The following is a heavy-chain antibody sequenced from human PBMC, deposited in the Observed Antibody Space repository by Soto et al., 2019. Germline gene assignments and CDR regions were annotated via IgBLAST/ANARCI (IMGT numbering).Heavy chain of an antibody. Sequence: EVQLVESGGGLVKPGGSLRLSCAASGFTFSSYSMNWVRQAPGKGLEWVSSISSSSSYIYYADSVKGRFTISRDNAKNSLYLQMNSLRAEDTAVYYCARDAEEMVDGPPPNWGQGTLVTVSS. J-gene: IGHJ4*02. CDR3: ARDAEEMVDGPPPN. V-gene: IGHV3-21*01. CDR2: ISSSSSYI. D-gene: IGHD2-8*01. CDR1: GFTFSSYS.